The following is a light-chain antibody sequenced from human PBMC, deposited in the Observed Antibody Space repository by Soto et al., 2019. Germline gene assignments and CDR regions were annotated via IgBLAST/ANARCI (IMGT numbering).Light chain of an antibody. CDR2: AVS. V-gene: IGLV2-14*01. J-gene: IGLJ2*01. CDR3: RSYTRSITYVV. CDR1: SSDVGGCNC. Sequence: QSVLTQPASVSGSPGQWITISCTGTSSDVGGCNCVSWYQQHPGKAPQLLIHAVSNRPSGVSDRFSASKSGNSASLAISGLQAEDEADYYCRSYTRSITYVVFGGGTQLTVL.